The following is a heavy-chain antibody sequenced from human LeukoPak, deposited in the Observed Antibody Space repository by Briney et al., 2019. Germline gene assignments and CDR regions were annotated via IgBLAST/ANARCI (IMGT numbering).Heavy chain of an antibody. CDR2: IRTKANSYAT. Sequence: QPGRSLRLSCAASGFTFSGSAMHWVRQASGKGLEWVGRIRTKANSYATTYAASVKGRFTMSRDDSKKTAFLQMNSLKTEDTAVYYCTRGQPRWFDPWGQGTLVTVSS. CDR1: GFTFSGSA. D-gene: IGHD1-14*01. V-gene: IGHV3-73*01. CDR3: TRGQPRWFDP. J-gene: IGHJ5*02.